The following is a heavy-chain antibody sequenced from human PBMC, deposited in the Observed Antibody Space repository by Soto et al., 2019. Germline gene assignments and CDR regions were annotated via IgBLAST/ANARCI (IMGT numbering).Heavy chain of an antibody. CDR2: IYYSGST. V-gene: IGHV4-39*01. J-gene: IGHJ4*02. D-gene: IGHD3-10*01. Sequence: PSETLSLTCTVSGGSISSSSYYWGWIRQPPGKGLEWIGSIYYSGSTYYNPSLKSRVTISVDTSKNQFSLKLSSVTAADTAVYYCARHEGHYYGSGSYFDYWGQGTLVTVSS. CDR1: GGSISSSSYY. CDR3: ARHEGHYYGSGSYFDY.